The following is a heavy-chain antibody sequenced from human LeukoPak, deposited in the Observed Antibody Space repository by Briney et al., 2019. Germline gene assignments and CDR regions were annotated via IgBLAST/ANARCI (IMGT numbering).Heavy chain of an antibody. J-gene: IGHJ6*03. CDR3: ARNPWLRPDYYMDV. V-gene: IGHV3-21*01. Sequence: PGGSLRLSCAASGFTFSSYSMNWVRQAPGKGLEWVSSISSSSSYIYYADSVKGRFTISRDNAKNSLYLQMNSLRAEDTAVYYCARNPWLRPDYYMDVWGKGATVTVSS. CDR1: GFTFSSYS. D-gene: IGHD5-12*01. CDR2: ISSSSSYI.